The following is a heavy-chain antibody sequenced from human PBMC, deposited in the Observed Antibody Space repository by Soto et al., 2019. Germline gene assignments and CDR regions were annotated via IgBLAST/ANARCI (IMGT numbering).Heavy chain of an antibody. Sequence: QVQLVQSGAEVKKPGSSVKVSCKASGGRFSSYSINWVRQAPGQGLEWMGEIIPIFGTANYAQKFQGRVTITADESTSTAYMELSSLRSEDTAVYYCARDGGTHSGGIDYWGQGTLVTVSS. CDR3: ARDGGTHSGGIDY. CDR1: GGRFSSYS. V-gene: IGHV1-69*01. CDR2: IIPIFGTA. D-gene: IGHD1-26*01. J-gene: IGHJ4*02.